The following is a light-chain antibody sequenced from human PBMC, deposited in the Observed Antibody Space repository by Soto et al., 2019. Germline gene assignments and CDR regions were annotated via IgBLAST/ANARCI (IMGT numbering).Light chain of an antibody. CDR3: QQLSTDPST. J-gene: IGKJ4*01. Sequence: DIHMTQSPSTLSGSVGDRVSITCRASQTISSWLAWYQQKPGKAPKLLIYKASTLKSGVPSRFSGSGSGTEFTLTISSLQPDDFATYYCQQLSTDPSTFGGGTK. CDR2: KAS. CDR1: QTISSW. V-gene: IGKV1-5*03.